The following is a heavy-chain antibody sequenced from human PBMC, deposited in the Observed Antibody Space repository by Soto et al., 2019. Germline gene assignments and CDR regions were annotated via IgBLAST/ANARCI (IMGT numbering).Heavy chain of an antibody. CDR1: GGSISSGDYY. V-gene: IGHV4-30-4*01. J-gene: IGHJ6*02. D-gene: IGHD6-13*01. CDR2: IYYSGST. Sequence: SETLSLTCTVSGGSISSGDYYWSWIRQPPGKGLEWIGYIYYSGSTYYNPSLKSRVTISVDKSKNQFSLKLSSVTAADTAVYYCARQGRAAAGGSFFYGLDVWGQGTTVTVSS. CDR3: ARQGRAAAGGSFFYGLDV.